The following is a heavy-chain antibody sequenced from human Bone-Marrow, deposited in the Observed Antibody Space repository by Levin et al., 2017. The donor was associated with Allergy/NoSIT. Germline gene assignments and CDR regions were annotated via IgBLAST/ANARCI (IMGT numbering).Heavy chain of an antibody. CDR1: GYSISNGYS. CDR2: HYHGGST. Sequence: SQTLSLTCVVSGYSISNGYSWGWIRQPPGKGLEWIGSHYHGGSTYYNPSLRGRVSISVDTSKTQFSLRLTSVTAADTAVYYCEREKSVAAKGGVDVWGQGTTVIVSS. J-gene: IGHJ6*02. D-gene: IGHD6-19*01. CDR3: EREKSVAAKGGVDV. V-gene: IGHV4-38-2*01.